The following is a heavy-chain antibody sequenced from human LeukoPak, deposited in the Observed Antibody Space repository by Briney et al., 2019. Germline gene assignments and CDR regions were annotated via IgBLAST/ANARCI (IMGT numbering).Heavy chain of an antibody. J-gene: IGHJ4*02. CDR2: INSDGSDT. CDR1: GFTFTSYA. Sequence: GGSLRLSCAASGFTFTSYAMHWVRQAPGKGLVWVSRINSDGSDTTYADSVKGRFTISRDNAKDTMYLQMNSLRAEDTAVYYCAREKYCGGDCFSFDYWGQGTLVTVSS. V-gene: IGHV3-74*01. CDR3: AREKYCGGDCFSFDY. D-gene: IGHD2-21*02.